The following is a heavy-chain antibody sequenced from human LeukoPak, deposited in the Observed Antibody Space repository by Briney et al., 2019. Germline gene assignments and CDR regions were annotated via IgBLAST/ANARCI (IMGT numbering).Heavy chain of an antibody. CDR1: GFTFSSYS. CDR3: ARDPVVVVAATQTKTFFDY. D-gene: IGHD2-15*01. Sequence: GGSLRLSCAASGFTFSSYSMHCVRQAPGKGLEWVSSISSSSSYIYYADSVKGRFTISRDNAKNSLYLQMNRLRAEDTAVYYCARDPVVVVAATQTKTFFDYWGQGTLVTVSS. V-gene: IGHV3-21*01. J-gene: IGHJ4*02. CDR2: ISSSSSYI.